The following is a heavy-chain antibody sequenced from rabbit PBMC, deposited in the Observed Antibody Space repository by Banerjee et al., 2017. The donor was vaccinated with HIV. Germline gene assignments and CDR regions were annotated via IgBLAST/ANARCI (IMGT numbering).Heavy chain of an antibody. D-gene: IGHD1-1*01. Sequence: QEQLEESGGDLVKPEGSLTLTCTASGFTISSSYYMCWVRQAPGKGLEWIGCIYAGSENTYYASWAKGRFTISKTSSTTVTLQMTSLTAADTATYFCARRTSGVSGGYFNLWGPGTLVTVS. CDR1: GFTISSSYY. CDR3: ARRTSGVSGGYFNL. CDR2: IYAGSENT. J-gene: IGHJ4*01. V-gene: IGHV1S45*01.